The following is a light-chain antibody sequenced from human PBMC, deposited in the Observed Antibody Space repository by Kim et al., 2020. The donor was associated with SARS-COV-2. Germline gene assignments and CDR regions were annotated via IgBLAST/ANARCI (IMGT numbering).Light chain of an antibody. CDR3: QQYDSFPT. V-gene: IGKV1-33*01. CDR2: DAS. CDR1: HDISNY. J-gene: IGKJ5*01. Sequence: SASGGDTVTITCQASHDISNYLNWYQQKSGKAPKLLIYDASNLETGVPSRFSGSGSGTNFTFTISSLQPEDIATYYCQQYDSFPTFGQGTRLEIK.